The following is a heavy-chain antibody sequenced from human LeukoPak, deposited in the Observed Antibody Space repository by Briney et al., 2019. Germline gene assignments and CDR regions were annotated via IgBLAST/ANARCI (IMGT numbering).Heavy chain of an antibody. CDR1: GYSISSGFY. V-gene: IGHV4-38-2*01. D-gene: IGHD3-10*01. CDR2: VFHSGTT. CDR3: ARVLMWFGEPKYCFDS. Sequence: SETLSLTCAVSGYSISSGFYWAWIRQPPGKGLEYIGSVFHSGTTYYNPSLKSRVTISVDTSKNQFYLNLSSVTAADTAVYFCARVLMWFGEPKYCFDSWGQGTLVTVSS. J-gene: IGHJ4*02.